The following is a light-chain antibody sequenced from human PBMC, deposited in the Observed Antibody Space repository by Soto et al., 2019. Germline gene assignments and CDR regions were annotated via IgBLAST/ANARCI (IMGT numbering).Light chain of an antibody. J-gene: IGKJ5*01. CDR2: DAS. CDR1: QSITIW. V-gene: IGKV1-5*01. Sequence: DIPMTQSPSTLSASAGDRVTTTCRASQSITIWLAWYQQKPGKAPKLLIYDASTLESGVPSRFSGSGSGTEFTLTISSLQPDDFATYYCQQFHSFPITFGQGTRLEIK. CDR3: QQFHSFPIT.